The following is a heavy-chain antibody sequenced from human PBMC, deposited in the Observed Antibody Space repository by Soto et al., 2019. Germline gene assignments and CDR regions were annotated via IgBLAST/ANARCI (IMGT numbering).Heavy chain of an antibody. J-gene: IGHJ6*02. V-gene: IGHV1-69*13. CDR2: IIPIFGTA. CDR3: ARDSHGSKTYYYYGMDV. D-gene: IGHD4-4*01. CDR1: GGTFSSYA. Sequence: SVKVSCKASGGTFSSYAISWVRQAPGQGLEWMGGIIPIFGTANYAQKFQGRVTITEDESTSTAYMELSSLRSEDTAVYYCARDSHGSKTYYYYGMDVWGPGTTVTVSS.